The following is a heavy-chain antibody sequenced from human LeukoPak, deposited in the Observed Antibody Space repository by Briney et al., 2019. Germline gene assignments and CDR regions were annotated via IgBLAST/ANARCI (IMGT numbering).Heavy chain of an antibody. CDR1: GFTFSTYA. J-gene: IGHJ4*02. V-gene: IGHV3-30-3*01. D-gene: IGHD6-13*01. Sequence: GGSLRLSCAASGFTFSTYAMHWVRQAPGKGLEWVTVISCDGSNKYYADSVKGRFTVSRDTSKNTLYLQMNSLRAEDTAVYYCARDLKYSSSWYYFDYWGQGTLVTVSS. CDR2: ISCDGSNK. CDR3: ARDLKYSSSWYYFDY.